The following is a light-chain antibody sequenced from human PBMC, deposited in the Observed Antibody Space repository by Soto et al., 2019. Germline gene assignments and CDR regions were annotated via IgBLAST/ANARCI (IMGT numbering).Light chain of an antibody. CDR2: GAP. Sequence: EIVLTQSPGTLSLSPGERATLSCRASQSVSSSYLAWYQQRPGQAPRLLIYGAPSRATGIPDRFSGTGSVTDFTLTISRLEHDDFAVYYCQRSVSSPYTFGQGNNLEIK. CDR1: QSVSSSY. V-gene: IGKV3-20*01. CDR3: QRSVSSPYT. J-gene: IGKJ2*01.